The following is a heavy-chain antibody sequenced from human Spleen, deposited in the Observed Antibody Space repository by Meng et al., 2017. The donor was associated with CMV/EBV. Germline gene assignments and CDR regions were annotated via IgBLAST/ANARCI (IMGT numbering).Heavy chain of an antibody. CDR1: GGSFSGHY. CDR3: ARGHRWFDP. Sequence: LSLTCAFYGGSFSGHYWSWIRQPPGKDLEWIGEINHSGSTNYNPSLKSRVTISLDTSKIQFSLKLSSVTAADTAVYYCARGHRWFDPWGQGTLVTVSS. J-gene: IGHJ5*02. V-gene: IGHV4-34*01. CDR2: INHSGST.